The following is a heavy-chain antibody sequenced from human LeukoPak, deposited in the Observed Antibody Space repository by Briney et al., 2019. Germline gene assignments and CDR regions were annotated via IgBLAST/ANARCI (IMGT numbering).Heavy chain of an antibody. Sequence: TASETLSLTCAVYGGSFSGFYWSWIRQSPGKGLEWIGEINHGGSTNYNPSLKTRVTISVDTSKNQFSLKLRSVTAADTAVYYCAREGVSVTNFEYWSQGTLVTVSS. CDR1: GGSFSGFY. V-gene: IGHV4-34*01. D-gene: IGHD5/OR15-5a*01. J-gene: IGHJ4*02. CDR3: AREGVSVTNFEY. CDR2: INHGGST.